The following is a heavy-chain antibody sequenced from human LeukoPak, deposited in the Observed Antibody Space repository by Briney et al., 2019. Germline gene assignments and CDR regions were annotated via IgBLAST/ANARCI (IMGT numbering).Heavy chain of an antibody. D-gene: IGHD2-15*01. CDR3: ARDQSLLYFDY. CDR2: IYPGDSDT. Sequence: GESLKISCTGSGYSFSSYWIGWVRQMPGKGLEWMGIIYPGDSDTRYSPSFQGQVTISADKSITTAYLQWSSLRAEDTAVYYCARDQSLLYFDYWGQGTLVTVSS. V-gene: IGHV5-51*06. J-gene: IGHJ4*02. CDR1: GYSFSSYW.